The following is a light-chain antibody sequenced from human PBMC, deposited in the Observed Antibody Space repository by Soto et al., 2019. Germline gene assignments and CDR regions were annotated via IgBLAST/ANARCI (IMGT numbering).Light chain of an antibody. CDR3: AAWDDSLNGRL. V-gene: IGLV1-44*01. CDR1: SSNIGSNT. J-gene: IGLJ2*01. CDR2: SNN. Sequence: QSVLTQPPSASGTPGQRVTISCSGSSSNIGSNTVNWYQQLPGTAPKLLIYSNNQRPSGVPDRFSGSKSGTSASLAISGLRSEDEADYYCAAWDDSLNGRLFGGGTKLTVL.